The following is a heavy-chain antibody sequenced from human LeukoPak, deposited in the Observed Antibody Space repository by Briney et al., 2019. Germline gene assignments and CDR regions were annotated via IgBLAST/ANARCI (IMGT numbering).Heavy chain of an antibody. CDR2: ISYDGSNK. D-gene: IGHD3-3*01. J-gene: IGHJ4*02. CDR3: AGRISTYYDFWSGYYGEYYFDY. V-gene: IGHV3-30-3*01. CDR1: GFTFSSYA. Sequence: GGSLRLSCAASGFTFSSYAMHWVRQAPGKGLEWVAVISYDGSNKYYADSVKGRFTISRDNSENTLYLQMNSLRAEDTAVYYCAGRISTYYDFWSGYYGEYYFDYWGQGTLVTVSS.